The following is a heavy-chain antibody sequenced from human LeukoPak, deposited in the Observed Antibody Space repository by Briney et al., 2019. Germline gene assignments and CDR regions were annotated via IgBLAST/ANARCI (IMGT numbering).Heavy chain of an antibody. V-gene: IGHV3-23*01. D-gene: IGHD3-22*01. CDR2: ISGGGGNT. Sequence: PGGSLRLSCAASRFTFSSYGMSWVRQAPGKGLEWVSSISGGGGNTFYADSVKGRFTISRDDSNNMVYLQMNSLRAEDTAVYYCAKELASIYYYDNSGHDFWGQGTLVTVSS. CDR1: RFTFSSYG. CDR3: AKELASIYYYDNSGHDF. J-gene: IGHJ4*02.